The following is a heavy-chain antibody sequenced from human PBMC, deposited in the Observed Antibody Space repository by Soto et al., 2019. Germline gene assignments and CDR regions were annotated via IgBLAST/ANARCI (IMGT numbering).Heavy chain of an antibody. CDR1: GGTFSSYS. J-gene: IGHJ5*02. CDR3: AASSSWYSSWFDP. Sequence: SVEVSCRASGGTFSSYSISWVRQAPGQGLEWMGGIIPIFGTANYAQKFQGRVTITADESTSTAYMELSSLRSEDTAVYYCAASSSWYSSWFDPWGQGTLVTVSS. D-gene: IGHD6-13*01. V-gene: IGHV1-69*13. CDR2: IIPIFGTA.